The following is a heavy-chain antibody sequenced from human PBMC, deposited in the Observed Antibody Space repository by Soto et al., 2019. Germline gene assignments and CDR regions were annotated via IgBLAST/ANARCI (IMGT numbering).Heavy chain of an antibody. CDR1: GYNFTGYY. CDR3: ARGALDY. J-gene: IGHJ4*02. Sequence: QVPPVQSGAEGKKPGASVKVSWKASGYNFTGYYMHWVRQAPGQGLGWMGWINPNSGGTNYAQKFQGWVTMTRATSISTAYMELSRLRSDDTAVYYCARGALDYWGQGTLVTVSS. V-gene: IGHV1-2*04. D-gene: IGHD3-16*01. CDR2: INPNSGGT.